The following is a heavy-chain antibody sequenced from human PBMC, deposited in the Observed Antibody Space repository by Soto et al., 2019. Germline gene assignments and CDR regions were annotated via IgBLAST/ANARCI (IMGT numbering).Heavy chain of an antibody. CDR2: ISYDGSNK. V-gene: IGHV3-30*18. Sequence: GGSLRLSCAASGFTFSSYGMHWVRQAPGKGLEWVAVISYDGSNKYYADSVKGRFTISRDNSKNTLYLQMNSLRAEDTALFYCAKDQEAGDYYYYGMDVWGKGTTVTVSS. CDR3: AKDQEAGDYYYYGMDV. J-gene: IGHJ6*04. D-gene: IGHD4-17*01. CDR1: GFTFSSYG.